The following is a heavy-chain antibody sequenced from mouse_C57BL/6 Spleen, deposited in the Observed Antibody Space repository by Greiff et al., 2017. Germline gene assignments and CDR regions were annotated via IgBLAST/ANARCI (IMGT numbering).Heavy chain of an antibody. D-gene: IGHD2-4*01. V-gene: IGHV1-7*01. CDR3: ARERRTYDYDEGFAY. CDR2: INPSSGYT. CDR1: GYTFTSYW. J-gene: IGHJ3*01. Sequence: QVQLQQSGAELAKPGASVKLSCKASGYTFTSYWMHWVKQRPGQGLEWIGYINPSSGYTKYNQKFKDKATLTADKSSSTAYMQLSSLTYEDSAVYYCARERRTYDYDEGFAYWGQGTLVTVSA.